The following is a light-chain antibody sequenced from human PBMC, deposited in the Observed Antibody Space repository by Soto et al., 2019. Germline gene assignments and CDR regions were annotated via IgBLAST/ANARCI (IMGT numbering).Light chain of an antibody. J-gene: IGKJ1*01. CDR3: QQYNNWWT. CDR2: GAS. Sequence: EVMMTQSPATLSMYPGERATLSCRASQSVSSSLAWYQQKPGQAPRLLIYGASTRATGIPDRFSGSGSETEFTLTISSLQAEDFAIYYCQQYNNWWTFGQGTKVEIK. CDR1: QSVSSS. V-gene: IGKV3-15*01.